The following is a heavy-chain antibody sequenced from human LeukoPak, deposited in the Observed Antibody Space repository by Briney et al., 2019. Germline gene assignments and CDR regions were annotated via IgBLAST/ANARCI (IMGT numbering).Heavy chain of an antibody. CDR1: GYTFTSYG. V-gene: IGHV1-18*01. CDR2: ISAYNGNT. Sequence: ASVTVSFKASGYTFTSYGISWVRQAPGQGLEWMGWISAYNGNTNYAQKLQGRVTMTTDTSTSTAYMELRSLRSDDTAVYYCARAAVAGTNYGMDVWGQGTTVTVSS. J-gene: IGHJ6*02. D-gene: IGHD6-19*01. CDR3: ARAAVAGTNYGMDV.